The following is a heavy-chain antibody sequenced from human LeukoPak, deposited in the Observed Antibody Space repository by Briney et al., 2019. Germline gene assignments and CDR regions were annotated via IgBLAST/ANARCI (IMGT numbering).Heavy chain of an antibody. CDR3: ARGGNTSDLYYGMDV. V-gene: IGHV1-18*01. Sequence: ASVKVSCKASGYTFINYGITWVRQAPGQGLEWIGWISIYNGKTNYEQKLQGRVIMTTDTSTSTAYMELSSLRSEDTAIYYCARGGNTSDLYYGMDVWGQGTTVTVSS. CDR2: ISIYNGKT. D-gene: IGHD6-25*01. CDR1: GYTFINYG. J-gene: IGHJ6*02.